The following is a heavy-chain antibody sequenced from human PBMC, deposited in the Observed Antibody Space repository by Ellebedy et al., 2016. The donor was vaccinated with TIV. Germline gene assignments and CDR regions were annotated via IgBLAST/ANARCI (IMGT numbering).Heavy chain of an antibody. D-gene: IGHD6-19*01. Sequence: PGGSLRLSCAASGFTVSSNYMSWVRQAPGKGLEWVSVIYSGGSTYYADSVKGRFTISRDNSKNTLYLQMNSLRAEDTAVYYCARKNMAVGGQSDYWGQGTLVTVSS. CDR3: ARKNMAVGGQSDY. J-gene: IGHJ4*02. V-gene: IGHV3-66*01. CDR2: IYSGGST. CDR1: GFTVSSNY.